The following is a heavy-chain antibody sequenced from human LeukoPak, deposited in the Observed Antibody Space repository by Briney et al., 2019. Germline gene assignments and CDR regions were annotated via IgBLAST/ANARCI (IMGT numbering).Heavy chain of an antibody. CDR1: GFTFSSYS. D-gene: IGHD3-9*01. V-gene: IGHV3-21*01. CDR2: IGSSSSYI. J-gene: IGHJ4*02. CDR3: ARILSGYFDY. Sequence: GGSLRLSCAASGFTFSSYSMNWVRQAPGKGLEWVSSIGSSSSYIYYADSVKGRFTISRDNAKNSLYLQMNSLRAEDTAVYYCARILSGYFDYWGQGTLVTVSS.